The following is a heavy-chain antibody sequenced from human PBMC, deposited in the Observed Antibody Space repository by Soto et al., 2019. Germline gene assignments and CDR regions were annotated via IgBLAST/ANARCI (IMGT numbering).Heavy chain of an antibody. J-gene: IGHJ3*01. CDR3: ATWHEREHAYDV. CDR1: GFTFTSYD. V-gene: IGHV3-30*03. D-gene: IGHD1-1*01. CDR2: ILHDGSAE. Sequence: QVQLVESGGGVVQPGRSLRLSCAASGFTFTSYDMHWVRQAPGKGLEWMALILHDGSAEYYADSVKGRFTISRDNSKTTVYLQMNGLRPDDTAVYYCATWHEREHAYDVWGQGTTVTVSS.